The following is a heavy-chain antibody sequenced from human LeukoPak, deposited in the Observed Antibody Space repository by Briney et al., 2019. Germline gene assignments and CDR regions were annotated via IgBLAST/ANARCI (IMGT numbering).Heavy chain of an antibody. D-gene: IGHD3-22*01. Sequence: KTSETLSLTCTVSGGSMNSYYWSWIRQPPGKGLEWIGYFFYSGSTNYNPSLKSRVTISVDTSKNQFSLKLSSVTAADTAVYYCARGSGGYHYDHWGQGTLVTVSS. CDR1: GGSMNSYY. CDR2: FFYSGST. CDR3: ARGSGGYHYDH. V-gene: IGHV4-59*01. J-gene: IGHJ5*02.